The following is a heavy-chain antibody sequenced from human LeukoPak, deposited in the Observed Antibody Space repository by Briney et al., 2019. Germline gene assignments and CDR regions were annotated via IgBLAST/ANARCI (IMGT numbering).Heavy chain of an antibody. J-gene: IGHJ1*01. V-gene: IGHV1-2*02. CDR2: INPNSGGT. Sequence: AAVKVSCKASGYTFTGYYMHWVRQAPGQGRTWMGWINPNSGGTNYAQKFQGRVTMTRDTSISTAYMELSRLRSDDTAVYYCAKGYCSGGSCYPPAEYFQHWGQGTLVTVSS. CDR1: GYTFTGYY. D-gene: IGHD2-15*01. CDR3: AKGYCSGGSCYPPAEYFQH.